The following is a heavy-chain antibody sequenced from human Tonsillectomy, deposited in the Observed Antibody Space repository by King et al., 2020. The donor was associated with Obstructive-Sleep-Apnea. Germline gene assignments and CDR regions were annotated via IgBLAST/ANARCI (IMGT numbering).Heavy chain of an antibody. J-gene: IGHJ4*02. CDR3: ARTFCGGDCYSSDY. Sequence: VQLVESGAEVKKPGESLRISCKGSGYSFTSYWFTWVRQMPGKGLEGMGRIDPSDSYTNYMPSFQGHVTISVDKSISTAYLQWSSLQASDTAMYYCARTFCGGDCYSSDYWGQGTLVTVSS. CDR1: GYSFTSYW. CDR2: IDPSDSYT. D-gene: IGHD2-21*02. V-gene: IGHV5-10-1*03.